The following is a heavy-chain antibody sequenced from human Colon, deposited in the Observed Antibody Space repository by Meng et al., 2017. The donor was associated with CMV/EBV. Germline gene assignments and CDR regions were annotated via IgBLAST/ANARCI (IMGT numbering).Heavy chain of an antibody. V-gene: IGHV1-69*10. CDR3: ARDCSHTTCPPTDGY. D-gene: IGHD2-15*01. CDR1: GSTFSKFP. Sequence: SVKVSCKASGSTFSKFPINWVRQAPGQGLEWMGGINTILGIANYAQKFQGRVTITADKSTSTAYMELSSLRSDDTAVYYCARDCSHTTCPPTDGYWGQGTLVTVSS. CDR2: INTILGIA. J-gene: IGHJ4*02.